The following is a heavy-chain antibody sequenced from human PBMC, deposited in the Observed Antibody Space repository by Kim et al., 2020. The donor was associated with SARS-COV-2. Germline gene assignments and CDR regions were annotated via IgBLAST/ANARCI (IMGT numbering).Heavy chain of an antibody. V-gene: IGHV3-23*01. CDR3: ARASLGSGYYFPFDS. CDR2: ISDNGAGT. CDR1: GFTFSNYA. D-gene: IGHD3-22*01. Sequence: GGSLRLSCAASGFTFSNYAMTWVRQAPGKGLQWVSRISDNGAGTYYADSVKGRFTISRDNSKNTLYLQMNSLRVEDTGIYYCARASLGSGYYFPFDSWG. J-gene: IGHJ5*01.